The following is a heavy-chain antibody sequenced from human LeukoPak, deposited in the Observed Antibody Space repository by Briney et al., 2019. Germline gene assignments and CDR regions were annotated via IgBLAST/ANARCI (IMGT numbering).Heavy chain of an antibody. CDR3: ARGDVKMATTGYNSSGMDA. CDR2: IYTSGST. J-gene: IGHJ6*04. V-gene: IGHV4-61*02. Sequence: PSETLSLTCTVSGGSISSGSYYWSWIRQPAGKGLEWIGRIYTSGSTNYNPSLKSRVTISVDTSKNQFSLKLSSVTAADTAVYYCARGDVKMATTGYNSSGMDAWGTGTPVT. CDR1: GGSISSGSYY. D-gene: IGHD5-24*01.